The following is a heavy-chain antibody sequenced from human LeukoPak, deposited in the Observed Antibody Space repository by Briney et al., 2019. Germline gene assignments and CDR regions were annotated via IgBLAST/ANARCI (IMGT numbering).Heavy chain of an antibody. CDR2: ISSSSSTI. V-gene: IGHV3-48*01. Sequence: GGSLRLSCAASGFTFSSYSMNWVRQAPGKGLKWVSYISSSSSTIYYADSVKGRFTISRDNAKNSLYLQMNSLRAEDTAVYYCARAVRFLEWPLDYWGQGTLVTVSS. CDR3: ARAVRFLEWPLDY. D-gene: IGHD3-3*01. CDR1: GFTFSSYS. J-gene: IGHJ4*02.